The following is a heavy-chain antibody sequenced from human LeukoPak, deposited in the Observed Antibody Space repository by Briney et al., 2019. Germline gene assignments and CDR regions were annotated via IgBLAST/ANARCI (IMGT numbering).Heavy chain of an antibody. CDR1: GYTFTSYG. Sequence: GASVKVSCKASGYTFTSYGISWVRLAPGQGLEWMGWISAYNGNTNYAQKLQGRVTMTTDTSTSTAYMELRSLRSDDTAVYYCARGVFAGTRTEYYFDYWGQGTLVTVSS. V-gene: IGHV1-18*01. D-gene: IGHD1-7*01. CDR2: ISAYNGNT. CDR3: ARGVFAGTRTEYYFDY. J-gene: IGHJ4*02.